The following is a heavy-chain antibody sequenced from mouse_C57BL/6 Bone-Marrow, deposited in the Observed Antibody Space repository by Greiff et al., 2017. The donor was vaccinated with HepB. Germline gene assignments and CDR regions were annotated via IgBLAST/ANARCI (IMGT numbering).Heavy chain of an antibody. Sequence: VNVVESGAELVRPGTSVKVSCKASGYAFTNYLIEWVKQRPGQGLEWIGVINPGSGGTNYNEKFKGKATLTADKSSSTAYMQLSSLTSEDSAVYFCARELYFDYWGQGTTLTVSS. V-gene: IGHV1-54*01. CDR3: ARELYFDY. J-gene: IGHJ2*01. CDR2: INPGSGGT. CDR1: GYAFTNYL.